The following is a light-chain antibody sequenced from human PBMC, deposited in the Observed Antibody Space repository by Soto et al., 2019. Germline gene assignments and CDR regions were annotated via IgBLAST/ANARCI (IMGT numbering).Light chain of an antibody. V-gene: IGKV1-33*01. Sequence: DSEWAQSPCSVCASVGVTVTVTCQASQDISVYLNWYQEKPGKAPTLLIYDASNLETGVPSRFSGSRSGTDFTFTISSLQPEDIATYYCKQYDNLPPTFGQGTRLETK. CDR3: KQYDNLPPT. CDR1: QDISVY. CDR2: DAS. J-gene: IGKJ5*01.